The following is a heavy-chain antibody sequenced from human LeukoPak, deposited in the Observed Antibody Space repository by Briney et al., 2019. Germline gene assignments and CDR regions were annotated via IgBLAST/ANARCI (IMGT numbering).Heavy chain of an antibody. J-gene: IGHJ4*02. D-gene: IGHD6-19*01. Sequence: GGALRLSFAAPGFTFSTYGMHWVRPTPDKGGGWVGHIKQDGSEKYYVDSVKGRFTISRDSAKNSLYLQMNSLRAEDTAVYYCATSIAVADWWGFDYWGQGTLVTVSS. V-gene: IGHV3-7*01. CDR1: GFTFSTYG. CDR3: ATSIAVADWWGFDY. CDR2: IKQDGSEK.